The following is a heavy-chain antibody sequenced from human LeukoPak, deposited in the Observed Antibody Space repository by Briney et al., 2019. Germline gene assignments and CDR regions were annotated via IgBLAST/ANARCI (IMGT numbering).Heavy chain of an antibody. CDR2: ISSSGSTI. CDR1: GFTFSSYE. D-gene: IGHD3-9*01. CDR3: ARRELRYFDWLRAFDI. Sequence: PGGSLRLSCAASGFTFSSYEKNWVRQAPGKGLEWVSYISSSGSTIYYADSVKGRFTISRDNAKNSLYLQMNSLRAEDTAVYYCARRELRYFDWLRAFDIWGQGTMVTVSS. V-gene: IGHV3-48*03. J-gene: IGHJ3*02.